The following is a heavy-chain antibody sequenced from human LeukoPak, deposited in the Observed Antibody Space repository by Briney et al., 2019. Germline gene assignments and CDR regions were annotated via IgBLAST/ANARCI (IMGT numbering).Heavy chain of an antibody. J-gene: IGHJ5*02. Sequence: ASVKVSCKASGYTFTTYDINWVRQATGQGLECMGWKNPNSGNTGYTQKFQGRVTMTRNTSISTAYMELSSLRSEDMAVYYCARGRGSGHKENWFDPWGQGTLVTVSS. CDR1: GYTFTTYD. V-gene: IGHV1-8*01. CDR3: ARGRGSGHKENWFDP. D-gene: IGHD6-19*01. CDR2: KNPNSGNT.